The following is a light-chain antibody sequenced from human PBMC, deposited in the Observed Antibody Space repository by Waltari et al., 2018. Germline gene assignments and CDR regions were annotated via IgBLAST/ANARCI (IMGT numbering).Light chain of an antibody. J-gene: IGLJ3*02. Sequence: SSELTQDPAVSVALGPTVRITCQGDSLKRYYANWHQQKPGQPPILLVFGQNNRPSGIPDRFSGSTSGDTASLTITGARAEDDADYYCSCRENTGFHWVFGGGTKLTVL. CDR2: GQN. CDR1: SLKRYY. V-gene: IGLV3-19*01. CDR3: SCRENTGFHWV.